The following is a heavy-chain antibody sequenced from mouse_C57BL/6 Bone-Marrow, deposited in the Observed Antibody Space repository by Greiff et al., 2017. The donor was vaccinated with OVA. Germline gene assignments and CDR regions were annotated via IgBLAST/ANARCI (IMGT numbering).Heavy chain of an antibody. CDR3: VYYYGSRRARDD. J-gene: IGHJ4*01. Sequence: VQLQQSGAELVKPGASVKLSCTASGFNIKDYYMHWVKQRTEPGLEWIGRIDPEDGETKSAPKFQGKATITADTSSNTAYLQLSRLTSEDTAVYYGVYYYGSRRARDDWGQGTSVTVSS. D-gene: IGHD1-1*01. CDR2: IDPEDGET. V-gene: IGHV14-2*01. CDR1: GFNIKDYY.